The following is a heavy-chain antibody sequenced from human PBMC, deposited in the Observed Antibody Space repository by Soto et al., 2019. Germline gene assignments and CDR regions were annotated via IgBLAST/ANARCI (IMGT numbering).Heavy chain of an antibody. CDR1: GGTFSSYT. J-gene: IGHJ4*02. V-gene: IGHV1-69*02. D-gene: IGHD2-2*01. Sequence: QVQLVQSGAEVKKPGSSVKVSCKASGGTFSSYTISWVRQAPGQGLEWMGRIIPILGIANYAQKFQGRVTITADKSTSTAYMELSSLRSEETAVYYCAICSSTSCYSAGYWGQGTLVTVSS. CDR2: IIPILGIA. CDR3: AICSSTSCYSAGY.